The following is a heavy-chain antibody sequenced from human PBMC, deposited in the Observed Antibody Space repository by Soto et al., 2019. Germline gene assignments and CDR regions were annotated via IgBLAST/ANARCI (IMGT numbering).Heavy chain of an antibody. CDR2: IIPIFGTA. V-gene: IGHV1-69*06. D-gene: IGHD2-15*01. Sequence: ASVKVSCKASGGTFSSYAISWVRQAPGQGLEWMGGIIPIFGTANYAQKFQGRVTITADKSTSTAYMELSSLRSEDTAVYYCALRGCVAQTVDYWGQGTLVTVSS. CDR1: GGTFSSYA. CDR3: ALRGCVAQTVDY. J-gene: IGHJ4*02.